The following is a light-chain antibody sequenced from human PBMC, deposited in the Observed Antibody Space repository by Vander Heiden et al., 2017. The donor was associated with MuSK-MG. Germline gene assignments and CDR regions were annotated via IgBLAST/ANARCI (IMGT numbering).Light chain of an antibody. V-gene: IGKV1-39*01. J-gene: IGKJ1*01. CDR2: AAS. CDR1: QSISSY. CDR3: QRSDSTPWT. Sequence: DIQMTQSPSSLSASVGDRVTITCRASQSISSYLNWYQQKPGKAPKLLIYAASSLQSGVPSTFSGSGSGTDFTLTISSLQPEDFATYYCQRSDSTPWTFGQGTKVEIK.